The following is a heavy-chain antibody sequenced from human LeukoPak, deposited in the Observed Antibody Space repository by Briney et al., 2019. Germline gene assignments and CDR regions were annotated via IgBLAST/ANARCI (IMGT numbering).Heavy chain of an antibody. CDR3: ANSKTMSEYCSSTSCYTGLDY. J-gene: IGHJ4*02. CDR1: GGTFSSYA. D-gene: IGHD2-2*02. V-gene: IGHV1-69*05. Sequence: GASVKVSCKASGGTFSSYAISWVRQAPGQGLEWMGGIIPIFGTANYAQKFQGRVTITTDESTSTAYMELSSLRSEDTAVYYCANSKTMSEYCSSTSCYTGLDYWGQGTLVTVSS. CDR2: IIPIFGTA.